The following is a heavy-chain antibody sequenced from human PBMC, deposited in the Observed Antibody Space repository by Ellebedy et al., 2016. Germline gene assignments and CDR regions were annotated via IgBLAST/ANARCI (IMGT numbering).Heavy chain of an antibody. CDR1: GFTFDDYA. J-gene: IGHJ5*02. CDR3: AKDSSAMIVVVMA. Sequence: SLKISXAASGFTFDDYAMHWVRQAPGKGLEWVSGISWNSGSIGYADSVKGRFTISRNNAKNSLYLQMNSLRAEDTALYYCAKDSSAMIVVVMAWGQGTLVTVSS. CDR2: ISWNSGSI. V-gene: IGHV3-9*01. D-gene: IGHD3-22*01.